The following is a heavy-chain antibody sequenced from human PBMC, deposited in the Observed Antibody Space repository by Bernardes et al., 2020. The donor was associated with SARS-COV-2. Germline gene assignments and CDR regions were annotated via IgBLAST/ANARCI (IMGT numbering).Heavy chain of an antibody. CDR3: ARRHSLVWFFEV. CDR1: DDSFSDYY. CDR2: IYSNGIS. J-gene: IGHJ2*01. D-gene: IGHD3-16*01. V-gene: IGHV4-59*07. Sequence: SDTLSLTCVVSDDSFSDYYWSWIRQTPGKGLEFIGFIYSNGISNYSPSLKSRVAISLDTSENQFSLKMTSVTAADTAVYYCARRHSLVWFFEVWGRGTLVTVSS.